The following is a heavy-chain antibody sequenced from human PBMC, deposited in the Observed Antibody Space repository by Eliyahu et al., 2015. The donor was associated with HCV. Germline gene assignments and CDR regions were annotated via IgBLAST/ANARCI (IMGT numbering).Heavy chain of an antibody. CDR1: GFTLSNYV. V-gene: IGHV3-23*01. CDR2: ISGSGSSE. D-gene: IGHD3-16*01. CDR3: SKADFEYLWGSYKQQGPGDL. Sequence: EVQLLESGGGLVEPGASLRLSCAASGFTLSNYVMSWVRXAPGKGLEWVSAISGSGSSEDYAESVKGRFTISRDNSKNTLYLQMNSLRAEDTAVYYCSKADFEYLWGSYKQQGPGDLWGQGTLLTVSS. J-gene: IGHJ5*02.